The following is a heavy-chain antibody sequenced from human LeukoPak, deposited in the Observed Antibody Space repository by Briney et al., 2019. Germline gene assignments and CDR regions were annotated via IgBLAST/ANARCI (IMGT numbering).Heavy chain of an antibody. CDR2: ISYDGSNK. D-gene: IGHD5-18*01. CDR3: TRGQYSYGPFDY. J-gene: IGHJ4*02. V-gene: IGHV3-30*03. CDR1: GFTFSSCG. Sequence: PGGSLRLSCAASGFTFSSCGMHWVRQAPGKGLEWVAVISYDGSNKYHADSVKGRFTISRDNDKNTLYLQMNSLRAEDTAVYYCTRGQYSYGPFDYWGQGTLVTVSS.